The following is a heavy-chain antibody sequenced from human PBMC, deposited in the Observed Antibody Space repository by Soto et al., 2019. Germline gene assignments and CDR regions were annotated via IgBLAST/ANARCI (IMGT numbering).Heavy chain of an antibody. CDR3: ARGLDQPPVGLYFDT. CDR2: IIPAFGTA. Sequence: QVQLVQSGAEVKNPGSSVKVSCKTSGGTFNSYLIDWVRQAPGQGLEWMGGIIPAFGTAKYAQKFQGRVTITADKSTTTAYMELMTLTSEETAVYYCARGLDQPPVGLYFDTWGQGTMVTVPS. J-gene: IGHJ4*02. CDR1: GGTFNSYL. D-gene: IGHD2-2*01. V-gene: IGHV1-69*06.